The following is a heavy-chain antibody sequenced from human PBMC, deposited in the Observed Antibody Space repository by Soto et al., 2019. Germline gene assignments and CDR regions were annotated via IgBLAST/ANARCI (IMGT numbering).Heavy chain of an antibody. D-gene: IGHD6-13*01. J-gene: IGHJ3*02. CDR3: ARALEAGMRLWVSDAFYI. CDR2: INPNSGGT. Sequence: SVKVSCKASGYTFTPYYIHGVRQAPRQGLEWMRWINPNSGGTNYAQKFQGCVTMTRDTHISTAYMELSRLRSDDTAVYYCARALEAGMRLWVSDAFYIWGQGTMV. CDR1: GYTFTPYY. V-gene: IGHV1-2*04.